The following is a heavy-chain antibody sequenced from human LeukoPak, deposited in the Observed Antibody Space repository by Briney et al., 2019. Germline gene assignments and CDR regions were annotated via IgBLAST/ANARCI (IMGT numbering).Heavy chain of an antibody. J-gene: IGHJ6*03. Sequence: GGSLRLSCAASGFTFSSYAMSWVRQAPGKGLEWVSTISGSGGSTYYADSVKGQFTTSRDNSKNTLYLQMNSLRAADTAVYYCAKHTSYYYYYMDVWGKGTTVTVSS. CDR2: ISGSGGST. CDR3: AKHTSYYYYYMDV. CDR1: GFTFSSYA. V-gene: IGHV3-23*01. D-gene: IGHD3-3*01.